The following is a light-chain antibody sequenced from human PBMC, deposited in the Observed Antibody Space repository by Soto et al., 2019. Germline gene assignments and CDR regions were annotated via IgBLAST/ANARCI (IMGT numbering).Light chain of an antibody. CDR1: SSDVGGYNY. CDR2: DVS. CDR3: SSYTSSSTLEVV. V-gene: IGLV2-14*01. Sequence: QSALTQPASVSGSPGQSITISCTGHSSDVGGYNYVSWYQQHPGKAPELMIYDVSNRPSGVSNRFSGSKSGNTASLTISGLQAEDEADYYYSSYTSSSTLEVVFGGGTKVTVL. J-gene: IGLJ2*01.